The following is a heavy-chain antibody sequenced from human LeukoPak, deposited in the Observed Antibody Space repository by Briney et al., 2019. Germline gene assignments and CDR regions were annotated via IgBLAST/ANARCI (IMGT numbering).Heavy chain of an antibody. Sequence: GGSLRLYCAASGFTFSSYGMHWVRQAPGKGLEWVAVIWYDGSNKYYADSVKGRFTISRDNSKSTLYLQMNSLRAEDTAVYYCARDRYSGEGFDYWGQGTLVTVSS. CDR2: IWYDGSNK. CDR1: GFTFSSYG. D-gene: IGHD3-10*01. J-gene: IGHJ4*02. V-gene: IGHV3-33*01. CDR3: ARDRYSGEGFDY.